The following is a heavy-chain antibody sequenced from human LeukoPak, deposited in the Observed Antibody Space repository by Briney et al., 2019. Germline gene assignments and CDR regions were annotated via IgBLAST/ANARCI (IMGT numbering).Heavy chain of an antibody. J-gene: IGHJ4*02. CDR2: ISSSGSTI. Sequence: GGSLRLSCAASGFTFSDYYMSWIRQAPGKGLEWVSYISSSGSTIYYADSVEGRFTISRDNAKNSLYLQMNSLRAEDTAVYYCARVPSYGSGSYYSLDYWGQGTLVTVSS. D-gene: IGHD3-10*01. CDR3: ARVPSYGSGSYYSLDY. V-gene: IGHV3-11*01. CDR1: GFTFSDYY.